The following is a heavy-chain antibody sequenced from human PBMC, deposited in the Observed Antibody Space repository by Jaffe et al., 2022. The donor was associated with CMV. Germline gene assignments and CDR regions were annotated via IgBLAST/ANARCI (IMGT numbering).Heavy chain of an antibody. J-gene: IGHJ2*01. D-gene: IGHD6-13*01. CDR2: IYPGDSDT. Sequence: EVQLVQSGAEVKKPGESLKISCKGSGYSFTSYWIGWVRQMPGKGLEWMGIIYPGDSDTRYSPSFQGQVTISADKSISTAYLQWSSLKASDTAMYYCARASSVALGIAAAGIVFGSLGYFDLWGRGTLVTVSS. CDR3: ARASSVALGIAAAGIVFGSLGYFDL. CDR1: GYSFTSYW. V-gene: IGHV5-51*01.